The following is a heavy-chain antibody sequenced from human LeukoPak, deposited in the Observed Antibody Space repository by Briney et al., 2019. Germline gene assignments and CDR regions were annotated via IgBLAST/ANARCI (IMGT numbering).Heavy chain of an antibody. J-gene: IGHJ3*02. D-gene: IGHD3-22*01. CDR2: ISSSGSI. V-gene: IGHV3-11*04. Sequence: PGGSLRLSCAASGFTFSDNYMSWIRQAPGKGLEWVSYISSSGSIYYADSVKGRFTISRDNAKNSLYLQMNSLRAEDTAVYYCARDWRDSSGKFPNDAFDIWSQGTVVTVSS. CDR3: ARDWRDSSGKFPNDAFDI. CDR1: GFTFSDNY.